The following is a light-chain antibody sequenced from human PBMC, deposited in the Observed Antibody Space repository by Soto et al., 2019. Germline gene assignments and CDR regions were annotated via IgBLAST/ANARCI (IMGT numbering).Light chain of an antibody. Sequence: DIQMTQSPSSLSASVGDRVTITCQATQDISKSLNWYQQKPGKAPDLLIYDASNLETGVPSNFSGSGSGTDFTFTISSLQPEDIATYYCQQFHSLPFPVGPGTKVELK. CDR3: QQFHSLPFP. CDR2: DAS. V-gene: IGKV1-33*01. J-gene: IGKJ3*01. CDR1: QDISKS.